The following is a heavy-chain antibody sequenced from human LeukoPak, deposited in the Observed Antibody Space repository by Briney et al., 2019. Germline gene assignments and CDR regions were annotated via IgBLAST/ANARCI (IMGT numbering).Heavy chain of an antibody. D-gene: IGHD3-22*01. J-gene: IGHJ4*02. V-gene: IGHV4-39*01. CDR2: IYYSGST. CDR3: ARRMVYYYDSSGYFPG. Sequence: SETLSLTCTVSGASISSTTYYWGWIRQPPRKGLEWIASIYYSGSTYYNPSLKSRVTISVDTSKNQFSLKLSSVTAADTAVYYCARRMVYYYDSSGYFPGWGQGTLVTVSS. CDR1: GASISSTTYY.